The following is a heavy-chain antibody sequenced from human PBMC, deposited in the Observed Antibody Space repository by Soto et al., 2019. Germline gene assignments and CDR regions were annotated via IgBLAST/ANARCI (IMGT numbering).Heavy chain of an antibody. J-gene: IGHJ4*02. CDR1: GFTFSDYW. D-gene: IGHD3-10*01. V-gene: IGHV3-7*05. CDR3: ASSMGRGGNDY. CDR2: IKTDGSEK. Sequence: EVQLVESGGGLVQPGGSLRLSCAASGFTFSDYWMSWVRQAPGKGLECVANIKTDGSEKYYVDPVKGRFTISRDNANNSLYLQMNSLRAEDTAVYYCASSMGRGGNDYWGQGTLVAVPS.